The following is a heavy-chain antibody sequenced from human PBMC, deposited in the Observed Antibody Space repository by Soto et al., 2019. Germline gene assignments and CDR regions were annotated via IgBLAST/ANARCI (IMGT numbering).Heavy chain of an antibody. CDR1: GFTFSSYS. CDR3: ARNSGDYEVY. V-gene: IGHV3-21*01. J-gene: IGHJ4*02. D-gene: IGHD4-17*01. CDR2: ISSEGKSI. Sequence: EVQLVESGGGLVKPGGSLRLSCAASGFTFSSYSMNWVRQAPGKGLEWVSYISSEGKSIHYADSVKGRFTISRDNAKNSLYLQMDSLRAEDTAVYYCARNSGDYEVYWGQGTLVTVSS.